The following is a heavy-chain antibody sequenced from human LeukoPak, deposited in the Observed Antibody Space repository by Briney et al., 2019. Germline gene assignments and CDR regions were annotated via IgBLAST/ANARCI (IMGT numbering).Heavy chain of an antibody. CDR1: GGSNSSGDYY. D-gene: IGHD2-21*02. CDR2: IYYSGST. J-gene: IGHJ5*02. V-gene: IGHV4-30-4*01. CDR3: ASLLRLAYCGGDCYSYWFDP. Sequence: SQTLSLTCTVSGGSNSSGDYYWSWIRQPPGKGLEWIGYIYYSGSTYYNPSLKSRVTISVDTSKNQFSLKLSSVTAADTAVYYCASLLRLAYCGGDCYSYWFDPWGQGTLVTVSS.